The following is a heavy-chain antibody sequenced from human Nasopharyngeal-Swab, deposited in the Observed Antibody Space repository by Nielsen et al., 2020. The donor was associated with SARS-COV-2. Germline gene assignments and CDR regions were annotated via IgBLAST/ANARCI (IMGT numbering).Heavy chain of an antibody. J-gene: IGHJ4*02. Sequence: GESLKISCAASGFIFSDYAIHWVRQASGKGLEWVGRIRSKGNSYATEYAASVEGRFTISRDDSTNTAYLQMNSLMTEDTAVYYCSRCGGSCYTGKDYWGQGTLVTVSS. V-gene: IGHV3-73*01. CDR2: IRSKGNSYAT. CDR3: SRCGGSCYTGKDY. CDR1: GFIFSDYA. D-gene: IGHD2-15*01.